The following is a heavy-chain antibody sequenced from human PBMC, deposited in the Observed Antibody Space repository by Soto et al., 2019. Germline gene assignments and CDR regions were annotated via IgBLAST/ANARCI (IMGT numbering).Heavy chain of an antibody. D-gene: IGHD1-1*01. CDR1: GFDFSYYW. V-gene: IGHV3-74*01. J-gene: IGHJ1*01. Sequence: PGGSLRLSCVTSGFDFSYYWIHWIRQAPGKGLVWVSRIDPDGTTTNYADSVKGRFTVSRDNAKDTAYLQMDSLTADGTALYYCTRGLRPSSAGTGAYWGPGTLVTVSS. CDR2: IDPDGTTT. CDR3: TRGLRPSSAGTGAY.